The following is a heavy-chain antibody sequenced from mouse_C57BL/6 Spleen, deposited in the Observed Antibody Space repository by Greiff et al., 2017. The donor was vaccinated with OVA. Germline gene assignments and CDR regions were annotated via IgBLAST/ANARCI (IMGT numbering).Heavy chain of an antibody. Sequence: EVQGVESGAELVKPGASVKLSCTASGFNIKDYYMHWVKQRTEQGLEWIGRIDPEDGETKYAPKFQGKATITADTSSNTAYLQLSSLTSEDTAVYYCARAHYYGSSFDYFDYWGQGTTLTVSS. CDR2: IDPEDGET. D-gene: IGHD1-1*01. V-gene: IGHV14-2*01. J-gene: IGHJ2*01. CDR1: GFNIKDYY. CDR3: ARAHYYGSSFDYFDY.